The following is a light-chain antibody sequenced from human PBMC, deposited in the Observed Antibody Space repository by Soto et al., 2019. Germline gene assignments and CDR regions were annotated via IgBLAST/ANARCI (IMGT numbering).Light chain of an antibody. CDR2: DAS. CDR3: QQYNNWPLT. Sequence: EIVMTQSPATLSVSPWERVALSCRASQNIISNLAWFQQEPGQAPRLLIYDASTMATGFPARFSGSGSGAEFTLTISSLQSEDFAVYYCQQYNNWPLTFGGGTKVDIK. J-gene: IGKJ4*01. CDR1: QNIISN. V-gene: IGKV3-15*01.